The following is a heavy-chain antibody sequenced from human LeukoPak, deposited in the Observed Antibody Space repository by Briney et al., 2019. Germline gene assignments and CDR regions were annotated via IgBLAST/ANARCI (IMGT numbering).Heavy chain of an antibody. J-gene: IGHJ4*02. CDR3: ARVVMSSSRPLDY. D-gene: IGHD6-13*01. CDR1: GGSISSGGCY. V-gene: IGHV4-30-2*01. Sequence: SETLSLTCTVSGGSISSGGCYWSWIRQPPGKGLEWIGYIYHSGSTYYNPSLKSRVTISVDRSKNQFSLKLSSVTAADTAVYYCARVVMSSSRPLDYWGQGTLVTVSS. CDR2: IYHSGST.